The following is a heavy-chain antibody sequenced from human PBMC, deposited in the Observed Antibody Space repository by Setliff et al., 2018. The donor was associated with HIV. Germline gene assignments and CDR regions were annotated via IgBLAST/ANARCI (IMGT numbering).Heavy chain of an antibody. CDR2: IIPIIGIT. Sequence: SVKVSCKASGGTFSSYAISWVRQAPGQGLEWMGGIIPIIGITNQAQKFQGRVTITADKSTNTAYMELRSLRSEDTAVYYCAKDRGRGNWLDPWGQGTLVTVSS. CDR1: GGTFSSYA. V-gene: IGHV1-69*10. D-gene: IGHD3-16*01. J-gene: IGHJ5*02. CDR3: AKDRGRGNWLDP.